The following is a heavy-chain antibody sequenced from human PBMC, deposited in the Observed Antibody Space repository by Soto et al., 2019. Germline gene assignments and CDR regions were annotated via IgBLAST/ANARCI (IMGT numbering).Heavy chain of an antibody. Sequence: QVVLLQSGAEVKGPGSSVRVSCKVSGSTFNNFAFSWVRQAPGHGPEWMGGIVAISNTADYSRRFQDRVTITADTSTSTLDMELGGLTFEDTAVYYCARAIKRWEVHYYFDYWGQGTLVTVSS. J-gene: IGHJ4*02. V-gene: IGHV1-69*06. CDR3: ARAIKRWEVHYYFDY. CDR2: IVAISNTA. CDR1: GSTFNNFA. D-gene: IGHD1-26*01.